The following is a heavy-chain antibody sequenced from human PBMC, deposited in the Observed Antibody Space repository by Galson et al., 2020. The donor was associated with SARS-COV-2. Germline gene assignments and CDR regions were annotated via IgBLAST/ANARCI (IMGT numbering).Heavy chain of an antibody. J-gene: IGHJ6*02. D-gene: IGHD3-10*01. Sequence: SETLSLTCTVSGGSISSGGYYWSWIRQHPGKGLEWIGYIYYSGSTYYNPSLKSRVTISVDTSKNQFSLKLSSVTAADTAVYYCATEAVWFGGGDEYYYYGMDVWGQGTTVTVSS. V-gene: IGHV4-31*03. CDR3: ATEAVWFGGGDEYYYYGMDV. CDR2: IYYSGST. CDR1: GGSISSGGYY.